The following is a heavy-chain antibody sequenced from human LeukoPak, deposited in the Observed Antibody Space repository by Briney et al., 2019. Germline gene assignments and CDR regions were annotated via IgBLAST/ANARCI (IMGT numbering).Heavy chain of an antibody. Sequence: ASVKVSCKASGYTFTGYYMHWVRQAPGQGLEWMGWINPNSGGTNYAQKFRGRVTMTRDTSISTAYMELSGLRSDDTAVYYCARKKEQWLVRETHKNPFDYWGQGTLVTVSS. CDR3: ARKKEQWLVRETHKNPFDY. D-gene: IGHD6-19*01. CDR1: GYTFTGYY. J-gene: IGHJ4*02. V-gene: IGHV1-2*02. CDR2: INPNSGGT.